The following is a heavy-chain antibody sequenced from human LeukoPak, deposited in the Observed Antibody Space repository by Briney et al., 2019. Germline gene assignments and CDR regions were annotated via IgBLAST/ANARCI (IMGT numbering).Heavy chain of an antibody. J-gene: IGHJ6*02. CDR1: GYTFTSYD. V-gene: IGHV1-8*01. Sequence: ASVKVSCKASGYTFTSYDINWVRQATGQGLEWMGWMNPNSGNTGYAQKFQGRVTMTRNTSISTAYMELSSLRSEDTAVYYCAREYYGDDTYYYYGMDVWGQGTTVTVSS. CDR2: MNPNSGNT. D-gene: IGHD4-17*01. CDR3: AREYYGDDTYYYYGMDV.